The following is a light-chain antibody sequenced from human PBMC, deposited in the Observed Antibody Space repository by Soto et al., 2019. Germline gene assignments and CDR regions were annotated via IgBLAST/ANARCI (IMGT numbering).Light chain of an antibody. CDR1: QGISSY. CDR2: AAS. CDR3: QKYYSYPWT. J-gene: IGKJ1*01. V-gene: IGKV1-8*01. Sequence: IRMTQSPSSLSASTGDRVTITCRASQGISSYLAWYQQKPGKAPKLLIYAASTLQSGVPSRFSGSGSGTDFTLTISCLKSEDFATYYCQKYYSYPWTFGQGTKVDIK.